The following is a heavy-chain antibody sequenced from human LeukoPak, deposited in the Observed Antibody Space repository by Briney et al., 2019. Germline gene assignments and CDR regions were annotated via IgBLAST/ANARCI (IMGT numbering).Heavy chain of an antibody. J-gene: IGHJ4*02. CDR3: AKGVPGGPLEWLRSLGFDY. Sequence: SETLSLTCTVSGGSISSSSYYWGWIRQPPGKGLEWIGSSYYSGSTYYNPSLKSRVTISVDTSKNQFSLKLSSVTAADQAVYYCAKGVPGGPLEWLRSLGFDYWGQGTLVTVSS. V-gene: IGHV4-39*07. CDR2: SYYSGST. D-gene: IGHD5-12*01. CDR1: GGSISSSSYY.